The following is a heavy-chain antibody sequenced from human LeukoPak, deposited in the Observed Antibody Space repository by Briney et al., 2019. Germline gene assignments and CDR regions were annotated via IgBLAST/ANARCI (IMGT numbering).Heavy chain of an antibody. Sequence: SETLSLTCAVYGGSFSGYYWSWIRQPPGKGLEWIGSIYYSGSTYYNPSLKSRVTISVDTSKNQFSLKLSSVTAADTAVYYCASDGGLTTVTTGYWGQGTLVTVSS. CDR3: ASDGGLTTVTTGY. V-gene: IGHV4-34*01. D-gene: IGHD4-17*01. CDR2: IYYSGST. CDR1: GGSFSGYY. J-gene: IGHJ4*02.